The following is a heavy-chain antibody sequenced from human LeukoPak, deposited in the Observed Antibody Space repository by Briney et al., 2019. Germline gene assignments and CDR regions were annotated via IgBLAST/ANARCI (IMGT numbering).Heavy chain of an antibody. D-gene: IGHD6-19*01. CDR1: GYTFTNYG. J-gene: IGHJ6*02. CDR2: ISAYNGNT. Sequence: ASVKVSCKASGYTFTNYGISWVRQAPGQGLEWMGWISAYNGNTNYAQKLQGRVTMTTDTSTSTAYMELRSLRSDDTAVYYCARDQVRTVAGTYYYGMDVWGQGTTVTVSS. CDR3: ARDQVRTVAGTYYYGMDV. V-gene: IGHV1-18*01.